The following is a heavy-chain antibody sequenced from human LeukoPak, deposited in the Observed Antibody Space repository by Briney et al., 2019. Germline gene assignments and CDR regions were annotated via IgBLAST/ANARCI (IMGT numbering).Heavy chain of an antibody. CDR3: ANLRDGYNRLSDY. J-gene: IGHJ4*02. D-gene: IGHD5-24*01. Sequence: GGSLRLSCAASGFTFSSYAMSWVRQAPGKGLEWVSAISGSGGSTYYADSVKGRFTISRDNSKNTLYLQMNSLRAEDTAVYYCANLRDGYNRLSDYWGQGTLVTVSS. V-gene: IGHV3-23*01. CDR1: GFTFSSYA. CDR2: ISGSGGST.